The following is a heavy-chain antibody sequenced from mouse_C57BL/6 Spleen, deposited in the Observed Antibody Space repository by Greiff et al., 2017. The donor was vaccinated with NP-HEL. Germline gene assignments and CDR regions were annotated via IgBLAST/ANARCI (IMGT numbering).Heavy chain of an antibody. V-gene: IGHV1-80*01. CDR3: ARGGLGQRCYFDY. CDR1: GYAFSSYW. J-gene: IGHJ2*01. CDR2: IYPGDGDT. Sequence: QVQLQQSGAELVKPGASVKISCKASGYAFSSYWMNWVKQRPGKGLEWIGQIYPGDGDTNYNGKFKGKATLTAAKSSSTAYIQLSSLTSEDSAVYFCARGGLGQRCYFDYWGQGTTLTVSS. D-gene: IGHD4-1*01.